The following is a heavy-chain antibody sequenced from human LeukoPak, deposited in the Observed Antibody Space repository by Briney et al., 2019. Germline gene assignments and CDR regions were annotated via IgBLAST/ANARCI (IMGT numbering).Heavy chain of an antibody. J-gene: IGHJ3*02. CDR3: AKDISGIDAFDI. D-gene: IGHD1-26*01. Sequence: GGSLRPSCAASGFTFDDYAMHWVRQAPGRGLEWVSLISGDGGSTYYADSVKGRFTTSRDNSKNSLYLQMNSLRTEDTALYYCAKDISGIDAFDIWGQGTMVTVSS. V-gene: IGHV3-43*02. CDR2: ISGDGGST. CDR1: GFTFDDYA.